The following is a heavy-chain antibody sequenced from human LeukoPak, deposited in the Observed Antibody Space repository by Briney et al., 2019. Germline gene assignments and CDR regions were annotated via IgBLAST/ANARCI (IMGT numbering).Heavy chain of an antibody. CDR3: ARDQRDGYNWFVDY. CDR2: ISAYNGNT. J-gene: IGHJ4*02. V-gene: IGHV1-18*01. Sequence: GASVKVSCKASGYTFTSYGISWVRQAPGQGLEWMGWISAYNGNTNYAQKLQGRVTMATDTSTSTAYMELRSLRSDDTAVYYCARDQRDGYNWFVDYWGQGTLVTVSS. CDR1: GYTFTSYG. D-gene: IGHD5-24*01.